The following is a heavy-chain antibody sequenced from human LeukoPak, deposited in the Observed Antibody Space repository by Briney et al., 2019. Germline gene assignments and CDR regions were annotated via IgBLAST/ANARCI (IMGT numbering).Heavy chain of an antibody. D-gene: IGHD3-10*01. V-gene: IGHV4-39*07. Sequence: PSETLSLTCTVSGGSISSSSYYWGWIRQPPGKGLEWIGSIYYSGNTYYNPSLKSRVTISVDTSKNQFSLKLRSVTAADTAVYYCARVDRSLWHAGFDYWGQGTLVSVSS. CDR3: ARVDRSLWHAGFDY. J-gene: IGHJ4*02. CDR2: IYYSGNT. CDR1: GGSISSSSYY.